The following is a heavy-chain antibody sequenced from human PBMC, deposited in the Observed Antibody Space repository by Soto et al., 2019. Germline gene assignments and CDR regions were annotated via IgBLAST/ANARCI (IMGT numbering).Heavy chain of an antibody. CDR1: GGSISSYY. CDR3: ARESRYGICYYGMDV. CDR2: IYYSGST. J-gene: IGHJ6*02. V-gene: IGHV4-59*01. Sequence: QVQLQESGPGLVKPSETLSLTCTVSGGSISSYYWSWIRQPPGKGLEWIGYIYYSGSTHYNPSLKSRVTISVDTYMNQFSLKLGAVAAADTAVYYCARESRYGICYYGMDVWGQGTTVTVSS. D-gene: IGHD6-13*01.